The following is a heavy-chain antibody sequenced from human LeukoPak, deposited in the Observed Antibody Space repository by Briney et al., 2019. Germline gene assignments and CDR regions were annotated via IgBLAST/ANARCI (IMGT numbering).Heavy chain of an antibody. D-gene: IGHD2-15*01. CDR3: ARGDVVVVAATGYYYYYYMDV. V-gene: IGHV1-69*06. Sequence: SVKVSCKASGGTFSSYAISWVRQAPGQGLGWMGGIIPIFGTANYAQKFQGRVTITADKSTSTAYMELSSLRSEDTAVYYCARGDVVVVAATGYYYYYYMDVWGKGTTVTVSS. J-gene: IGHJ6*03. CDR1: GGTFSSYA. CDR2: IIPIFGTA.